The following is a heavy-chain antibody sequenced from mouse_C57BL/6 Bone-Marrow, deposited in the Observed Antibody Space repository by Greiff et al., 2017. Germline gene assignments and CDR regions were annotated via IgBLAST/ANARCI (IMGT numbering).Heavy chain of an antibody. CDR1: GYTFTSYG. J-gene: IGHJ2*01. CDR2: IYPRSGNT. CDR3: ARGWLLPYYFDY. D-gene: IGHD2-3*01. Sequence: QVQLKQSGAELARPGASVKLSCKASGYTFTSYGISWVKQRTGQGLEWIGEIYPRSGNTYYNEKFKGKATLTADKSSSTAYMELRSLTSEDSAVYFCARGWLLPYYFDYWGQGTTLTVSS. V-gene: IGHV1-81*01.